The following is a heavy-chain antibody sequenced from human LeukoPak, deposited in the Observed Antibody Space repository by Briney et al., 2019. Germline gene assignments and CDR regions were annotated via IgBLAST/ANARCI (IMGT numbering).Heavy chain of an antibody. V-gene: IGHV4-39*01. CDR3: ASQSGYSSGWYYFDY. D-gene: IGHD6-19*01. CDR2: IHYSGST. CDR1: GGSISSSSYY. J-gene: IGHJ4*02. Sequence: SETLSLTCTVSGGSISSSSYYWGWIRQPPGKGLEWIGSIHYSGSTYYNPSLKSRVTISVDTSKNQFSLKLSSVTAADTAVYYCASQSGYSSGWYYFDYWGQGTLVTVSS.